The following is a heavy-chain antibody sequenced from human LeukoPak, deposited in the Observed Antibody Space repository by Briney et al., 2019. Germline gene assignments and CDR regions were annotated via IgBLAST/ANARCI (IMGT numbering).Heavy chain of an antibody. D-gene: IGHD3-22*01. CDR2: INPSGGST. V-gene: IGHV1-46*01. CDR3: ARAVRGYYDSSGYFTTGGPPLG. J-gene: IGHJ4*02. Sequence: ASVKVSCKASGYTFTSYYMHWVRQAPGQGLEWMGIINPSGGSTSYAQKFQGRVTMTRDTSTSTVYMELSSLRSEDTAVYYCARAVRGYYDSSGYFTTGGPPLGWGQGTLVTVSS. CDR1: GYTFTSYY.